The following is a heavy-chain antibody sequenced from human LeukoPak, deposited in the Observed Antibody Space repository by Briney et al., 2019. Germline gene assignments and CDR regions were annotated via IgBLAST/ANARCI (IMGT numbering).Heavy chain of an antibody. Sequence: PGGSLRLSCAASGFTFSSYAMSWVRQAPGKGLEWVSSISGSGGSTYYADSPKGRFTISRDNSENTLYLQMNSLRAEDTAVYYCAKGAPLYYDFWSGYYFDFWGQGTLVTVSS. J-gene: IGHJ4*02. V-gene: IGHV3-23*01. CDR3: AKGAPLYYDFWSGYYFDF. D-gene: IGHD3-3*01. CDR1: GFTFSSYA. CDR2: ISGSGGST.